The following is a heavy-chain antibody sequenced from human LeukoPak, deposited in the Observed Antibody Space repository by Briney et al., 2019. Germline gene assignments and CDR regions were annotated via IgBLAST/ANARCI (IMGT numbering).Heavy chain of an antibody. CDR2: ISWNSGSI. V-gene: IGHV3-9*01. J-gene: IGHJ3*02. CDR3: AKDPPDGGWYAFDI. Sequence: GRSLRLSCAASGFTFDDYAMHWVRQAPGKGLEWVSGISWNSGSIGYADSVKGRFTISRDNAKNSLYLQMNSLRAEDTALYYCAKDPPDGGWYAFDIWGQGTMVTVSS. CDR1: GFTFDDYA. D-gene: IGHD6-19*01.